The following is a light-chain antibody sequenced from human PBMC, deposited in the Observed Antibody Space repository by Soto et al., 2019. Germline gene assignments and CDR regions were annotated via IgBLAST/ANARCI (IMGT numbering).Light chain of an antibody. CDR1: QSISNH. J-gene: IGKJ1*01. V-gene: IGKV1-39*01. CDR3: QQSYSSPPT. CDR2: AAS. Sequence: DIQVTQSPSSLSASVGDRVTITCRASQSISNHLNWYQQKPGKAPKLLIFAASSLQSGVPSRFSGSRSGPDFTLTISSLQPEDFATYYCQQSYSSPPTFGQGTKGGY.